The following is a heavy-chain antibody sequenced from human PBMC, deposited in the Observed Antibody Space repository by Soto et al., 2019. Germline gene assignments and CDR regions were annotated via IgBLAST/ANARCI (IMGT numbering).Heavy chain of an antibody. CDR2: INHSGST. J-gene: IGHJ3*02. D-gene: IGHD2-8*02. CDR3: ARTGTGRKGDAFDI. CDR1: GGSFSGYY. Sequence: QVQLQQWGAGLLKPSETLSLTCAVYGGSFSGYYWSWIRQPPGKGLEWIGEINHSGSTNYNPSLKSRVTISVDPSKNQFSLKLSSVTAADTAVYYCARTGTGRKGDAFDIWGQGTMVTGSS. V-gene: IGHV4-34*01.